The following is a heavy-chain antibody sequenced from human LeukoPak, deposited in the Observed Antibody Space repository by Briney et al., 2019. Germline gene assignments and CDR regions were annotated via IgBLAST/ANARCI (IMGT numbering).Heavy chain of an antibody. D-gene: IGHD3-10*01. CDR2: IYYSGST. CDR1: GGSISSYY. Sequence: SETLSLTCTVSGGSISSYYWSWIRQPPGKGLEWIGYIYYSGSTNYNPSLKSRVTISVDTSKNQFSLKLSSVTAADTAVYYCARVYVVVPAAMGTYYYGSGSYSLDYWGQGTLVTVSS. J-gene: IGHJ4*02. CDR3: ARVYVVVPAAMGTYYYGSGSYSLDY. V-gene: IGHV4-59*12.